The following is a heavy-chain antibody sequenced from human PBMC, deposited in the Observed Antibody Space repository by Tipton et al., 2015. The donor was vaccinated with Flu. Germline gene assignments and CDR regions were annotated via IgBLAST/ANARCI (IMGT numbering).Heavy chain of an antibody. Sequence: GSLRLSCAASGFIFSDYWMAWVRQAPGKGLEWVANINYDGSTIYYVDSVKGRFTISRDNAKNSLYLQMNNLRAEDTAVYYCGRAIGGSSSHWGQGTLVTVSS. D-gene: IGHD2-2*01. CDR2: INYDGSTI. J-gene: IGHJ4*02. CDR3: GRAIGGSSSH. V-gene: IGHV3-7*01. CDR1: GFIFSDYW.